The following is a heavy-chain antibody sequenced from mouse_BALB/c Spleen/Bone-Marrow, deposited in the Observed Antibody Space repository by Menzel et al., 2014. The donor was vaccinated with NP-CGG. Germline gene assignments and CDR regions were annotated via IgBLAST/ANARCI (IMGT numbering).Heavy chain of an antibody. D-gene: IGHD3-3*01. CDR3: AGTWEAMDY. Sequence: EVQGVESGGGLVKPGGSLKLSCAASGFTFSDYYMYWVRQTPEKRLEWGATISDGGNYTYYPDSVKGRFTISRDNAKNNLYLQMSRLKSEDTAMYYCAGTWEAMDYWGQGTSVTVSS. J-gene: IGHJ4*01. CDR2: ISDGGNYT. CDR1: GFTFSDYY. V-gene: IGHV5-4*02.